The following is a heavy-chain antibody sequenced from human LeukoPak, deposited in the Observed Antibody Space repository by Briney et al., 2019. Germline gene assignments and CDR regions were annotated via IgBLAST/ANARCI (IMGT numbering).Heavy chain of an antibody. CDR2: ISYDGSNK. CDR1: GFTFSSYA. CDR3: ARTFQEAAAGMGGDAFDI. D-gene: IGHD6-13*01. J-gene: IGHJ3*02. V-gene: IGHV3-30-3*01. Sequence: GGSLRLSCAASGFTFSSYAVHWVRQAPGKGLEWVAVISYDGSNKYYADSVKGRFTISRDNSKNTLYLQMNSLRAEDTAVYYCARTFQEAAAGMGGDAFDIWGQGTMVTVSS.